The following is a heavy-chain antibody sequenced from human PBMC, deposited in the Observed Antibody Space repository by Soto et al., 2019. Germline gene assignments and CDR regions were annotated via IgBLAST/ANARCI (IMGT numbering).Heavy chain of an antibody. V-gene: IGHV4-39*02. CDR2: IYYSGNT. D-gene: IGHD4-4*01. Sequence: PSETLSLTCTVSGGPISSNSYYWGWIRQPPGKGLEWIGSIYYSGNTYYNPSLKSRVTISVDTSKNQFSLKLSSVAAADTAVYYCARDAQIVSKEPNLPIQPYYFDYWGQGTLVTVSS. J-gene: IGHJ4*02. CDR1: GGPISSNSYY. CDR3: ARDAQIVSKEPNLPIQPYYFDY.